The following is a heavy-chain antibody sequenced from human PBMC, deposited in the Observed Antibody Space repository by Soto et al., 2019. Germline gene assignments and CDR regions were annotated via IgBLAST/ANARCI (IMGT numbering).Heavy chain of an antibody. V-gene: IGHV4-31*03. D-gene: IGHD6-13*01. CDR2: IYYSGST. Sequence: LSLTCTVSGGSISSGGYYWSWIRQHPGKGLEWIGYIYYSGSTYYNPSLKGRVTISVDTSKNQFSLKLSSVTAADTAVYYCARDGSAAGFDYWGQGTLVTVSS. CDR3: ARDGSAAGFDY. CDR1: GGSISSGGYY. J-gene: IGHJ4*02.